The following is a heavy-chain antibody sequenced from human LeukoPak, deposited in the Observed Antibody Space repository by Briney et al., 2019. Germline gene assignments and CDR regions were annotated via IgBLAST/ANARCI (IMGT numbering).Heavy chain of an antibody. CDR3: ARAYWGYYYYYGMDV. CDR2: MNPNSGNT. D-gene: IGHD3-16*01. V-gene: IGHV1-8*01. Sequence: GASVKVSCKASGYTFTSYDINWVRQATGQGLEWMGWMNPNSGNTGYAQKIQGRVTMTRNTSISTAYMELSSLRSEDTAVYYCARAYWGYYYYYGMDVWGQGTTVTVSS. J-gene: IGHJ6*02. CDR1: GYTFTSYD.